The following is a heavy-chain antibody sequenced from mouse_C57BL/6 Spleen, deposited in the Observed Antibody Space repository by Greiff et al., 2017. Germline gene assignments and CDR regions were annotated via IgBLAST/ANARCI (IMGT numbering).Heavy chain of an antibody. CDR2: IYPGSGST. CDR3: ARHLGRGFDY. J-gene: IGHJ2*01. CDR1: GYTFTSYW. V-gene: IGHV1-55*01. D-gene: IGHD4-1*01. Sequence: QVQLQQPGAELVKPGASVKLSCKASGYTFTSYWITWVKQRPGQGLEWIGDIYPGSGSTNYNEKFKSKATLTADTSSSTAYMQLSSLTSEDAAVYYCARHLGRGFDYWGQGTTLTVSS.